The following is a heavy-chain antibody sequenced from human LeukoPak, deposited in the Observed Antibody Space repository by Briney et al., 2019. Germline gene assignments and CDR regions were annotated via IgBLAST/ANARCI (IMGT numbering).Heavy chain of an antibody. D-gene: IGHD1-26*01. CDR2: IIPIFGTA. Sequence: GASVKVSCKASGGTLSSYAMSWVRQAPGQGLEWMGGIIPIFGTANYAQKFQGRVTITTDESTSTAYMELSSLRSEDTAVYYCARGNSGSYSSDYWGQGTLVTVSS. V-gene: IGHV1-69*05. J-gene: IGHJ4*02. CDR3: ARGNSGSYSSDY. CDR1: GGTLSSYA.